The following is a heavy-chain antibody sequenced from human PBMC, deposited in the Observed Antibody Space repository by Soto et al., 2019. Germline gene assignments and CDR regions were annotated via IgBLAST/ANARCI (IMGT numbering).Heavy chain of an antibody. V-gene: IGHV2-5*02. D-gene: IGHD3-16*01. Sequence: GSGPTLVNPTQTLTLTCTFSGFSLSTSEVGVGWIRQPPGKALELLGIIYWDDDKRYSPLLNKRLTITKDTSKNQVVLTMTNMDSVDTGTYYCARLTDLYIMFDFCGQGTQVTVSS. CDR1: GFSLSTSEVG. CDR3: ARLTDLYIMFDF. CDR2: IYWDDDK. J-gene: IGHJ4*02.